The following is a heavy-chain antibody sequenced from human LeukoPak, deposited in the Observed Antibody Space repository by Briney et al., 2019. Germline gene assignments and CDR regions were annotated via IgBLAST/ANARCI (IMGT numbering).Heavy chain of an antibody. Sequence: WGSLRLSCAAAGFTVSSNYMSWVRQPPGNGLEWVSVIYSGGSTYYADSVKGRFTISRDNSKNTLYIQMNSLRAEDTAVYYCARDYVENAFDIWGQGTMVTVSS. CDR3: ARDYVENAFDI. V-gene: IGHV3-66*01. CDR1: GFTVSSNY. CDR2: IYSGGST. J-gene: IGHJ3*02. D-gene: IGHD3-16*01.